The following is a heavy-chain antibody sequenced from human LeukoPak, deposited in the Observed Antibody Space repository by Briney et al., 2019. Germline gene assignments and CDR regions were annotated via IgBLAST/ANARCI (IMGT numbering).Heavy chain of an antibody. V-gene: IGHV1-69*01. D-gene: IGHD3-10*01. Sequence: ASVKVSCKASGGTFSSYAISWVRQAPGQGLEWMGGIIPIFGTANYAQKFQGRVTITADESTSTAYMELRSLRSDDTAVYYCARDSVGGSGSYIYYYYGMDVWGQGTTVTVSS. CDR1: GGTFSSYA. CDR3: ARDSVGGSGSYIYYYYGMDV. J-gene: IGHJ6*02. CDR2: IIPIFGTA.